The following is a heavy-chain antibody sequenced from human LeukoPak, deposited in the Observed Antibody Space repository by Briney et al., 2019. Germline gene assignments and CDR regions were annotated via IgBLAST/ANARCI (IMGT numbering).Heavy chain of an antibody. D-gene: IGHD2-21*02. J-gene: IGHJ5*02. CDR3: ARAYCGGDCYDNWFDP. CDR2: INHSGST. Sequence: SETLSLTCAVYGGSFSGYYWSWIRQPPGKGLEWIGEINHSGSTNYNPSLKSRVTISVDTSKNQFSLKLSSVTAADTAVYYCARAYCGGDCYDNWFDPWGRGTLVTVSS. CDR1: GGSFSGYY. V-gene: IGHV4-34*01.